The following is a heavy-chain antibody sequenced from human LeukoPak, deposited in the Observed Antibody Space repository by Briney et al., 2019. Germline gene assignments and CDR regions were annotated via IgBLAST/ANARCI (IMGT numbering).Heavy chain of an antibody. D-gene: IGHD3-22*01. J-gene: IGHJ4*02. V-gene: IGHV1-18*01. Sequence: ASVKVSCKASGYTFTSYGISWVRQAPGQGLEWMGWISAYNGNTNYAQKLQGRVTMTTDTSTSTAYVELRSLRSDDTAVYYCARDQAYYYDSSGYPLDYWGQGTLVTVSS. CDR3: ARDQAYYYDSSGYPLDY. CDR1: GYTFTSYG. CDR2: ISAYNGNT.